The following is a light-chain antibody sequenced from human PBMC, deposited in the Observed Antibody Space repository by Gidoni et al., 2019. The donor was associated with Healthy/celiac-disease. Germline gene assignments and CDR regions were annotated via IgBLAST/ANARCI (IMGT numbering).Light chain of an antibody. CDR3: SSYTSSSTRV. CDR2: EFS. J-gene: IGLJ2*01. V-gene: IGLV2-14*01. CDR1: SSDVGGYNY. Sequence: QSALPQPASVSGSPGQPITISCTGTSSDVGGYNYVSWYQQHPGKAPKLMIYEFSNRPSGVSNRFSGSKSGNTASLTISGLQAEDEADYYCSSYTSSSTRVFGGGTKLTVL.